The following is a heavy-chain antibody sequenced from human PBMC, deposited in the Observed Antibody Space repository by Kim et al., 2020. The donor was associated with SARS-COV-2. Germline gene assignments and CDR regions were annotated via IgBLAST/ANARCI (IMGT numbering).Heavy chain of an antibody. CDR2: ISWSSGTL. CDR1: GFSFGDHT. Sequence: GGSLRLSCAASGFSFGDHTMHWVRQSPGKGLEWVSGISWSSGTLGYADSVKGRFTISRDNAKNSLYLQMNSLRPEDTALYYCTNGGGRGSSSMDGFDIWGQGTMATVSS. D-gene: IGHD6-6*01. V-gene: IGHV3-9*01. J-gene: IGHJ3*02. CDR3: TNGGGRGSSSMDGFDI.